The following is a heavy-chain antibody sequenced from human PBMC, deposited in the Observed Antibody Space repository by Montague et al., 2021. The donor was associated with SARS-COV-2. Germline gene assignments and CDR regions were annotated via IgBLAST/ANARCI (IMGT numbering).Heavy chain of an antibody. J-gene: IGHJ4*02. CDR2: ISHGGTT. CDR3: AREAKAVSGRLDS. Sequence: SETLSLTCTVSSDSFSSSDWWSWVRQPPGKGLDWIGEISHGGTTNYKSSLKSRVTMSIDKSKNQFSLKLTSVTAADTAVYYCAREAKAVSGRLDSWGQGTLGTVS. CDR1: SDSFSSSDW. D-gene: IGHD6-19*01. V-gene: IGHV4-4*02.